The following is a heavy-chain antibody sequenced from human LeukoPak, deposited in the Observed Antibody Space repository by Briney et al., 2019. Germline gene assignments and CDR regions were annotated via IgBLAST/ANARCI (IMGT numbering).Heavy chain of an antibody. D-gene: IGHD5-18*01. J-gene: IGHJ4*02. Sequence: PGGSLRLSCAASGFTFDDHGMNWVRQAPGKGLEWVSGINWNGGSTFYADSVKGRFTISRDNAKNALYLQMNSLTAEDTALYHCARDRSYGSFDYWGQGTLVTVSS. CDR2: INWNGGST. CDR3: ARDRSYGSFDY. V-gene: IGHV3-20*01. CDR1: GFTFDDHG.